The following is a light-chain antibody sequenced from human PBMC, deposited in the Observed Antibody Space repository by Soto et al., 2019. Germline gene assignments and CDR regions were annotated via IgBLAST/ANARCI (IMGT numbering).Light chain of an antibody. CDR1: QGISNY. CDR3: QKYKSAPRT. Sequence: DIQMTQSPSSLSASVGDRVTITCRGSQGISNYLAWYQQKPGKVPKLLIYAASTLQSGVPSRFSGSGSGTDFTLTISSLQPEDVATYYCQKYKSAPRTFGQGTKVEIK. CDR2: AAS. J-gene: IGKJ1*01. V-gene: IGKV1-27*01.